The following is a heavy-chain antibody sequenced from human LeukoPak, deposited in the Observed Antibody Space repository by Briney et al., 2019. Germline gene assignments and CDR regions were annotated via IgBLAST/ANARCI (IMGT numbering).Heavy chain of an antibody. Sequence: GRSLRLSCAASGFTFGSYAMTWVRQAPGKGLEWFSSMSSGGSYIYYADSVRGRFTISRDNAKNSLYLLMNSLRVDDTAVYYCARDRPTGASRLFVVQWGQGTLVTVSS. V-gene: IGHV3-21*06. J-gene: IGHJ4*02. D-gene: IGHD2-15*01. CDR2: MSSGGSYI. CDR1: GFTFGSYA. CDR3: ARDRPTGASRLFVVQ.